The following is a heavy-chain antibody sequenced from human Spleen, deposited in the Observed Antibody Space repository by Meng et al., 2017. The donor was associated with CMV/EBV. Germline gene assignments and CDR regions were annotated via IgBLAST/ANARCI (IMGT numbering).Heavy chain of an antibody. CDR3: AKTPVEVVPINAYFDL. V-gene: IGHV3-23*01. CDR2: ISGAGGSK. J-gene: IGHJ4*02. D-gene: IGHD3-22*01. Sequence: GFTFTNYAMSWVRQGPGKGLEWVSAISGAGGSKYYAGSVKGRFTISRDKSKNTVFLQMGSLRAEDTAIYYCAKTPVEVVPINAYFDLWGQGTLVTVSS. CDR1: GFTFTNYA.